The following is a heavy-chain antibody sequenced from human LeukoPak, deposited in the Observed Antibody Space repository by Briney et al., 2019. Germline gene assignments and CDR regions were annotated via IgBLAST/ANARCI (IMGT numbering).Heavy chain of an antibody. CDR2: ITSDGSST. D-gene: IGHD4-23*01. CDR1: GFTFSSYW. J-gene: IGHJ4*02. Sequence: GGSLRLSCAASGFTFSSYWMHWVRQAPGKGLVWVSRITSDGSSTIYADSVKGRFTISRDNAKNTLYLQMNSLRAEDTAVYYCATTLRGGKFDYWGQGTLVTVSS. CDR3: ATTLRGGKFDY. V-gene: IGHV3-74*01.